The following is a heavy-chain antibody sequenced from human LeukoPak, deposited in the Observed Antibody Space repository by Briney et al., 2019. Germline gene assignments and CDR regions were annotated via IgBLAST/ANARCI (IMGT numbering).Heavy chain of an antibody. D-gene: IGHD3-10*01. J-gene: IGHJ4*02. CDR2: ISSSGSTI. Sequence: GGSLRLSCAASGFTFSSYEMNWVRQAPGKGLEWVSYISSSGSTIYYADSVKGRLTISRDNAKNSLYLQMNSLRAEDTAVYYCARDFGRLPGYWGQGTLVTVSS. CDR1: GFTFSSYE. CDR3: ARDFGRLPGY. V-gene: IGHV3-48*03.